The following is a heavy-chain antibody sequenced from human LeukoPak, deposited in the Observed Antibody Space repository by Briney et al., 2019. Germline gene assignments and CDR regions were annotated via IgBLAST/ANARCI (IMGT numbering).Heavy chain of an antibody. Sequence: PSETLSPTCTISGGSITSSGYYWGWIRQPPGKGLEWIGSIHYSGTTYYNPSLQSRVTISIDTSRTQFSLRLRSVTAADTAIYYCARPDINWGQGTLVTVSS. CDR1: GGSITSSGYY. J-gene: IGHJ4*02. V-gene: IGHV4-39*01. CDR2: IHYSGTT. CDR3: ARPDIN. D-gene: IGHD2-8*01.